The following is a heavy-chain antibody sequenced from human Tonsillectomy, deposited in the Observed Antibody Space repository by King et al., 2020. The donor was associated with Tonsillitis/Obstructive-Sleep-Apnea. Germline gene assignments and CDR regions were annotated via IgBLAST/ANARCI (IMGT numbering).Heavy chain of an antibody. CDR3: ARVAGYSSSWYYFDY. Sequence: VQLVESGGGVVQPGTSLRLSCAASGFTLSSYGMYWVRQAPGKGLEWVAVIWDDESNKDYADSVQGRFTISRDNSKNTLYLQMHSLRPEDTAVYYCARVAGYSSSWYYFDYGGQGTLVTVSS. D-gene: IGHD6-13*01. J-gene: IGHJ4*02. CDR1: GFTLSSYG. V-gene: IGHV3-33*01. CDR2: IWDDESNK.